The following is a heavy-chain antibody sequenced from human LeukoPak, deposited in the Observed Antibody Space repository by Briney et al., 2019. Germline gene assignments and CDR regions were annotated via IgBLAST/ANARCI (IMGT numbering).Heavy chain of an antibody. CDR2: IYYTGST. CDR3: ARDPWSGADFDS. D-gene: IGHD3-3*01. V-gene: IGHV4-39*07. J-gene: IGHJ5*01. Sequence: PSETLCLTCAVSGVSISSSRYYWGWILQPPGKVLEWISSIYYTGSTYYNPSLKSRVSISVDTPENQFSLKLTSVTAADTAVYYCARDPWSGADFDSWGQGALVTVSS. CDR1: GVSISSSRYY.